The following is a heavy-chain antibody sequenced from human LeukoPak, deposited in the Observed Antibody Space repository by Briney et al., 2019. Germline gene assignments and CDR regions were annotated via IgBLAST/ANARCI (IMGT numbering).Heavy chain of an antibody. CDR2: ISGSGGST. D-gene: IGHD2-2*01. CDR1: GFTFSSYA. CDR3: AKAPLFRFDCSSTSCYQFDP. V-gene: IGHV3-23*01. J-gene: IGHJ5*02. Sequence: GGSLRLSCAASGFTFSSYAMSWVRQAPGKGLEWASAISGSGGSTYYADSVKGRFTISRDNSKNTLYLQMNSLRAEDTAVYYCAKAPLFRFDCSSTSCYQFDPWGQGTLVTVSS.